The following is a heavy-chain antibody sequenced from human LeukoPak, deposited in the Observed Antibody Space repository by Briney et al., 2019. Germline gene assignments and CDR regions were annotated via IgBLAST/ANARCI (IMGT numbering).Heavy chain of an antibody. V-gene: IGHV1-2*02. D-gene: IGHD3-9*01. CDR1: GYTFTGYY. CDR3: ARAPEYYDILTGYYRLFNWFDP. CDR2: INPNSGGT. J-gene: IGHJ5*02. Sequence: ASVKVSCKASGYTFTGYYMHWVRQAPGQGLEWMGWINPNSGGTNYAQKFQGRVTMTTDTSTSTAYMELRSLISDDTAVYYCARAPEYYDILTGYYRLFNWFDPWGQGTLVTVSS.